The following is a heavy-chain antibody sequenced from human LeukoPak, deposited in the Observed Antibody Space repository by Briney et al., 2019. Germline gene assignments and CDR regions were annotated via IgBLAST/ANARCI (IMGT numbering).Heavy chain of an antibody. J-gene: IGHJ3*02. V-gene: IGHV4-39*01. D-gene: IGHD3-16*01. CDR1: GGSISSSSYY. Sequence: PSETLSLTCTVSGGSISSSSYYWGWIRQPPGKGLEWIGSIYYSGSTYYNPSLKSRVSISVDTSKNQVSLKLISVTAADTALYYCARHLPNDYAFDIWGQGTMVTVSS. CDR2: IYYSGST. CDR3: ARHLPNDYAFDI.